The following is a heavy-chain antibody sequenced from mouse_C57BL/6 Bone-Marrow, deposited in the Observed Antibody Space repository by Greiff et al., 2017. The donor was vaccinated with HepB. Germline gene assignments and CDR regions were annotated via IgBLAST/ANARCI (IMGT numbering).Heavy chain of an antibody. D-gene: IGHD3-1*01. V-gene: IGHV1-81*01. CDR2: IYPRSGNT. CDR3: ARWAPWYFDV. CDR1: GYTFTSYG. J-gene: IGHJ1*03. Sequence: QVHVKQSGAELARPGASVKLSCKASGYTFTSYGISWVKQRPGQGLEWIGEIYPRSGNTYYNEKFKGKATLTADKSSSTAYMELRSLTSEDSAVYFCARWAPWYFDVWGTGTTVTVSS.